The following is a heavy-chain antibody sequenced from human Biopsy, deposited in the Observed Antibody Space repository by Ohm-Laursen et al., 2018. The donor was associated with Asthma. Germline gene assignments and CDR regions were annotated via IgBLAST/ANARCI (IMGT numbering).Heavy chain of an antibody. CDR3: ARDFSRAIMIGGGREHYFDF. V-gene: IGHV3-33*01. CDR1: GFTFMTYG. J-gene: IGHJ4*02. D-gene: IGHD3-16*01. Sequence: SLRLSCAASGFTFMTYGMHWVRQVPGKGLEWVATVGSDESYTDHADSVKGRFTISRDNSKNTLHLQMNSLSPEDTAVYYCARDFSRAIMIGGGREHYFDFWGQGTLITVSS. CDR2: VGSDESYT.